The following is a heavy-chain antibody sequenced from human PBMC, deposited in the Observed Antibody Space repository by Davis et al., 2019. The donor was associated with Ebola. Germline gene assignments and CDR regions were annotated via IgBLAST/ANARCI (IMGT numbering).Heavy chain of an antibody. V-gene: IGHV3-9*01. CDR3: AKDMVAAFITVFDY. Sequence: SLKISCAASGFTLDDYAMHWVRQVPGKGLEWVAGITWNSGIIGYAASVKGRFTISRDNAKNSLYLQMNSLRAEDTALYYCAKDMVAAFITVFDYWGQGTLVTVST. D-gene: IGHD6-13*01. CDR1: GFTLDDYA. CDR2: ITWNSGII. J-gene: IGHJ4*02.